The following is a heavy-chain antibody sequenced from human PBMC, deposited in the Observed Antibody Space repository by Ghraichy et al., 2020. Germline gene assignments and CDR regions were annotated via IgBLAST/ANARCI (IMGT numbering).Heavy chain of an antibody. V-gene: IGHV3-23*01. J-gene: IGHJ3*02. Sequence: GGSLRLSCTASGFTFTTYAINWVRQAPGKGLEWVSAISRSGGTTYYADSVKGRFTISRDNSKNTLYLQMNSLRAEDTAVYYCARERQQLENDAFDIWGQGTMVTVSS. D-gene: IGHD6-13*01. CDR3: ARERQQLENDAFDI. CDR2: ISRSGGTT. CDR1: GFTFTTYA.